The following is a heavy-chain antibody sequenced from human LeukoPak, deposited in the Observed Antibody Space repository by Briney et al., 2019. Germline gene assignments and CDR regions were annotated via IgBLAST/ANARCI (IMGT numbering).Heavy chain of an antibody. Sequence: SETLSLTCTVSGGSISSSSYYWGWLRQPPGKGLEWIGSIHYSGSTYYNPSLKSRVTISVDTSKNQFSLRLSSVTAADTAVYYCAREREQWLPRGGFDYWGQGTLVTVSS. V-gene: IGHV4-39*07. CDR2: IHYSGST. D-gene: IGHD6-19*01. J-gene: IGHJ4*02. CDR3: AREREQWLPRGGFDY. CDR1: GGSISSSSYY.